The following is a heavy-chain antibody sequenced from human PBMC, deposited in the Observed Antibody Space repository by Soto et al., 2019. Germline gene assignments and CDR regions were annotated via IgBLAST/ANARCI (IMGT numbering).Heavy chain of an antibody. Sequence: GGSLRLSCATSGFILSDCAMNWVRQAPGKGLEWVSDISSDGSNKYYADSVKGRFTISRDNSKNTLYLQMNSLRAEDTAVYYCARDSATGLRFLEWLPRDYYYYYGMDVWGQGTTVTVSS. CDR2: ISSDGSNK. CDR1: GFILSDCA. D-gene: IGHD3-3*01. J-gene: IGHJ6*02. CDR3: ARDSATGLRFLEWLPRDYYYYYGMDV. V-gene: IGHV3-30-3*01.